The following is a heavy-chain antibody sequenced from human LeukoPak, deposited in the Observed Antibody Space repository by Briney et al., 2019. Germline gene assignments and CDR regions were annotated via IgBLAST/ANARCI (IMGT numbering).Heavy chain of an antibody. V-gene: IGHV1-18*01. CDR1: GYTFTSYG. Sequence: ASVKVSCKASGYTFTSYGISWVRQAPGQGLEWMAWISAYNGNTDYAQNLRGRVTMTTDTSTSTAYMELRSLRSDDTAVYYCARAPPRVTAAGYDYWGQGTLVTVSS. CDR3: ARAPPRVTAAGYDY. J-gene: IGHJ4*02. D-gene: IGHD6-13*01. CDR2: ISAYNGNT.